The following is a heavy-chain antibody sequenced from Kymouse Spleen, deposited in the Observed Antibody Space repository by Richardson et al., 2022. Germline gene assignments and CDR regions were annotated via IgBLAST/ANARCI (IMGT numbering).Heavy chain of an antibody. D-gene: IGHD3-10*01. CDR2: ISYDGSNK. Sequence: QVQLVESGGGVVQPGRSLRLSCAASGFTFSSYGMHWVRQAPGKGLEWVAVISYDGSNKYYADSVKGRFTISRDNSKNTLYLQMNSLRAEDTAVYYCAKDRPYYYGSGGYFDYWGQGTLVTVSS. CDR3: AKDRPYYYGSGGYFDY. CDR1: GFTFSSYG. V-gene: IGHV3-30*18. J-gene: IGHJ4*02.